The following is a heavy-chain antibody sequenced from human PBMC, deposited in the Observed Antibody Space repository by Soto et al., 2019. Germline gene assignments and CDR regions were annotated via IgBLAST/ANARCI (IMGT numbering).Heavy chain of an antibody. J-gene: IGHJ5*02. Sequence: GGSLRLSCAASGFTFSSYAMNWTRQAPGKGLEWVAVISGNGGSTFHADSVKGRFTISRDNSKNTLYLQMNSLRAEDTAVYYCEKDLGGYDHNWFDPWGQGTLVTVSS. V-gene: IGHV3-23*01. CDR2: ISGNGGST. CDR1: GFTFSSYA. D-gene: IGHD5-12*01. CDR3: EKDLGGYDHNWFDP.